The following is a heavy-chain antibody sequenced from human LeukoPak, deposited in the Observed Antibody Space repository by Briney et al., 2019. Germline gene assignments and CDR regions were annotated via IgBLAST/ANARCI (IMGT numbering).Heavy chain of an antibody. CDR3: ASAWYSSSPGFLDY. V-gene: IGHV4-31*03. CDR2: MYYSGNS. CDR1: GGSISGGAYY. D-gene: IGHD6-13*01. J-gene: IGHJ4*02. Sequence: SETLSLTCTVSGGSISGGAYYWSWIRQHPGKGLEWIGYMYYSGNSYYNPSLKSRVTISVDTSKNQFSLKLSSVTAADTAVYYCASAWYSSSPGFLDYWGQGTLVTVSS.